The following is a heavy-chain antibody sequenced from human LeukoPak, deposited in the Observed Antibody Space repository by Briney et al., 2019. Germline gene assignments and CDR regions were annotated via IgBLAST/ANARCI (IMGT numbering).Heavy chain of an antibody. Sequence: GGSLRLSCAASGFTFDDYAMNWVRQGPGRGLEWVSLITWDGRNTYYADSVKGRFTISRDNSKNSLYLQMNSLRAEDTALYYCAKDIPEWELRGAFDYWGQGTLITVS. J-gene: IGHJ4*02. CDR3: AKDIPEWELRGAFDY. CDR2: ITWDGRNT. D-gene: IGHD1-26*01. V-gene: IGHV3-43D*03. CDR1: GFTFDDYA.